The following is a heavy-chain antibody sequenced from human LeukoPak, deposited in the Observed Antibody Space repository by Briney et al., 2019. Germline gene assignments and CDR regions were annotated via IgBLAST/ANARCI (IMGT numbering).Heavy chain of an antibody. CDR3: ARFRGYVPPYYFDY. Sequence: SETLSLTCTVSGGSINNYHWSWIRQPPEKGLEWIGYIYYTGSTNYNHSLKSRVTISVDTSKNQFSLKLTSVTAADTAVYYCARFRGYVPPYYFDYWGQGTLVSVSS. CDR2: IYYTGST. D-gene: IGHD6-13*01. CDR1: GGSINNYH. V-gene: IGHV4-59*08. J-gene: IGHJ4*02.